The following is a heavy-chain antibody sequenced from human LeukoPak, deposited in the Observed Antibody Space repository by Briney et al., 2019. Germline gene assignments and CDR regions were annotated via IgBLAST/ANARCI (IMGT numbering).Heavy chain of an antibody. J-gene: IGHJ4*02. V-gene: IGHV3-43*01. Sequence: GGSLRLTCAASGFSFEDYTMPWVRQAPGKGLEWVSLISWDGTRTKYAYSLNGRFDILSDNSKNYLYLQMDSLRTEHAALYYCAKGSNTWPSLFDYWGEGTLVTVSS. CDR1: GFSFEDYT. CDR2: ISWDGTRT. CDR3: AKGSNTWPSLFDY.